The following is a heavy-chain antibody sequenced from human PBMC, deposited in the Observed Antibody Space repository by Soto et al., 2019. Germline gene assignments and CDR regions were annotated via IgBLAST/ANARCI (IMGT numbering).Heavy chain of an antibody. CDR1: GFTFSSYW. CDR2: IKQDGSEK. CDR3: VRDPPAELIFDY. D-gene: IGHD1-26*01. V-gene: IGHV3-7*01. Sequence: PGGSLRLSCAASGFTFSSYWMSWVRQAPGKGLEWVANIKQDGSEKYYVDSVKGRITISRDNARNSLYLQMDSLRAEDTAVYYCVRDPPAELIFDYWGQGTLVTVSS. J-gene: IGHJ4*02.